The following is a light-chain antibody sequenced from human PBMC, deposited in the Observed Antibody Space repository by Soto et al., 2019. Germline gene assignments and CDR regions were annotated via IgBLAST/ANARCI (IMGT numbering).Light chain of an antibody. V-gene: IGKV3-11*01. J-gene: IGKJ2*01. Sequence: EIVLTQSPATLSLSPGERATLSCRASQSVSSYLAWYQQKPGQAPRLLIYDASNRATGIPARFSGSGSGTDFTLTICSLEPEDFAVYYCQHRKNWPYTFGQGTKLEIK. CDR3: QHRKNWPYT. CDR1: QSVSSY. CDR2: DAS.